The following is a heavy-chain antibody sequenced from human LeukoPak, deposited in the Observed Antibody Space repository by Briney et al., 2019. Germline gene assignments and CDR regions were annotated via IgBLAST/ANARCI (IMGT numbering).Heavy chain of an antibody. CDR2: ISTTSSFT. CDR1: GFTFSDYY. V-gene: IGHV3-11*06. J-gene: IGHJ3*02. Sequence: GGSLRLSCAASGFTFSDYYMSWVRQAPGKGLEWISYISTTSSFTKYADSVKGRFTISRDNAKNSLFLQMNSLRAEDTAVYYCARRTSGAFAIWGQGTKVTVSS. CDR3: ARRTSGAFAI.